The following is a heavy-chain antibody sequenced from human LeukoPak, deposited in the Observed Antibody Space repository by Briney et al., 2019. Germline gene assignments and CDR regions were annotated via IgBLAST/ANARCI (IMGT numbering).Heavy chain of an antibody. D-gene: IGHD5-18*01. J-gene: IGHJ5*02. V-gene: IGHV4-59*01. CDR3: ARSGYSYGWFDP. Sequence: SETLSLTCTVSGGSISSYYWSWIRQPPGKGLGWIGYIYYSGTTNYTPSLKSRVTISVDTSNHQFSLKLSSVTAADTAVYYCARSGYSYGWFDPWGQGTLVTVSS. CDR2: IYYSGTT. CDR1: GGSISSYY.